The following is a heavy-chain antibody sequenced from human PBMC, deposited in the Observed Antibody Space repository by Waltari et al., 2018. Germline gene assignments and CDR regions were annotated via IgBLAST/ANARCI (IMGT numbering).Heavy chain of an antibody. Sequence: GGGVVQPGRSLRLSCAASGFTFSSYGMHWVRQAPGKGLEWVAVIWYDGSNKYYADSWKGRFTISRDNSKNTLYLQMNSLRAEDTAVYYCARDFEAYYDILTGYLGAGAFDIWGQGTMVTVSS. CDR1: GFTFSSYG. CDR3: ARDFEAYYDILTGYLGAGAFDI. J-gene: IGHJ3*02. CDR2: IWYDGSNK. V-gene: IGHV3-33*01. D-gene: IGHD3-9*01.